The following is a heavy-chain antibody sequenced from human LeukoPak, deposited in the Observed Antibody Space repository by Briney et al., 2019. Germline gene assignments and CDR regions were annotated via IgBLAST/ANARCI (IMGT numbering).Heavy chain of an antibody. Sequence: GGSLRLSCAASGFTFSSYAMSWVRQAPGKGLEWVSAISGSGGSTYYADSVKGRFTISRDNSKNTLYLQMNSLRAEDTAVYYCANQGYSYGNRHDYWGQGTLVTVSS. J-gene: IGHJ4*02. D-gene: IGHD5-18*01. CDR3: ANQGYSYGNRHDY. V-gene: IGHV3-23*01. CDR2: ISGSGGST. CDR1: GFTFSSYA.